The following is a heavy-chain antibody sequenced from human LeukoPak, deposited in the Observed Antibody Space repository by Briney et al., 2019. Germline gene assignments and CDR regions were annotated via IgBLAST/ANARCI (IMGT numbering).Heavy chain of an antibody. J-gene: IGHJ3*02. CDR3: ARVGSPGYSSSWYSEGAFDI. CDR2: IYTSGST. CDR1: GGSISSYY. V-gene: IGHV4-4*07. D-gene: IGHD6-13*01. Sequence: PSETLSLTCTVSGGSISSYYWSWIRQSAGKGLEWIGRIYTSGSTNYNPSLKSRVTMSVDTSKNQFSLKLSSVTAADTAVYYCARVGSPGYSSSWYSEGAFDIWGQGTMVTVSS.